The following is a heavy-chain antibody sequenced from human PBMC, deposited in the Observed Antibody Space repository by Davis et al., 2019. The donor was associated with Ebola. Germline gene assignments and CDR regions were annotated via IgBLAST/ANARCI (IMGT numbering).Heavy chain of an antibody. CDR1: GGSISSHY. D-gene: IGHD6-13*01. Sequence: PSETLSLPCTVSGGSISSHYWSWIRQPPGKGLEWIGYIYYSGSTNNNPSLKSRVTISVDTSKKQFSLKLSSVTAADTAVYYCAGGYSSSWYYYWGQGTLVTVSS. V-gene: IGHV4-59*11. CDR2: IYYSGST. CDR3: AGGYSSSWYYY. J-gene: IGHJ4*02.